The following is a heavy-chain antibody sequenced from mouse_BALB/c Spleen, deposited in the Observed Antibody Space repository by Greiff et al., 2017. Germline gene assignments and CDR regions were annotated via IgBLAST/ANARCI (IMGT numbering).Heavy chain of an antibody. CDR3: ARSAYYGSYWYFDV. D-gene: IGHD2-10*01. J-gene: IGHJ1*01. Sequence: VKLQESGAELARPGASVKLSCKASGYTFTSYWMQWVKQRPGQGLEWIGAIYPGDGDTRYTQKFKGKATLTADKPSSTAYMQLSSLASEDSAVYYCARSAYYGSYWYFDVWGAGTTVTVSS. CDR1: GYTFTSYW. CDR2: IYPGDGDT. V-gene: IGHV1-87*01.